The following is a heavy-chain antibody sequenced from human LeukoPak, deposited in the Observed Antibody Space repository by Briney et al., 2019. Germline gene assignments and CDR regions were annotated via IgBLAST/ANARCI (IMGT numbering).Heavy chain of an antibody. Sequence: GGSLRLSCAASGFTFSDHYMDWVRQAPGKGLEWVGRTRNKANSYTTEYAASVKGRFTISRDDSKNSLYLQMNSLRAEDTAVYYCEASYDSSGYRLDYWGQGTLVTVSS. D-gene: IGHD3-22*01. V-gene: IGHV3-72*01. CDR2: TRNKANSYTT. CDR3: EASYDSSGYRLDY. CDR1: GFTFSDHY. J-gene: IGHJ4*02.